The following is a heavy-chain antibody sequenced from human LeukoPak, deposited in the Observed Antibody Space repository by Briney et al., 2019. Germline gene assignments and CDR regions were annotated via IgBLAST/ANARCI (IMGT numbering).Heavy chain of an antibody. CDR1: GGSISSGSYF. D-gene: IGHD6-13*01. J-gene: IGHJ4*02. Sequence: SENLSLSCTVSGGSISSGSYFWTWIRQPAGKGLEWIGRIYTSGSTDYNPSLKSRVTISVDASKNQFSLKLSSVTAADAAVYYCAREGYSSSWYSGYYYFDYWGQGTLVTVSS. V-gene: IGHV4-61*02. CDR2: IYTSGST. CDR3: AREGYSSSWYSGYYYFDY.